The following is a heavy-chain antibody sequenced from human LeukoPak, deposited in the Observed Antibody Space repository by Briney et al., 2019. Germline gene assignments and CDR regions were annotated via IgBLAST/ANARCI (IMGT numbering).Heavy chain of an antibody. Sequence: KPSETLSLTCTVSGYSISSGYYWGWTRQPPGKGLEWIGSIYHGGSTYYNPSLKSRVTISADTSKNQFSLKLSSVTAADTAVYYCARVRWLMGAAGVYYYYMDVWGKGTTVTVSS. CDR2: IYHGGST. D-gene: IGHD5-24*01. CDR1: GYSISSGYY. CDR3: ARVRWLMGAAGVYYYYMDV. J-gene: IGHJ6*03. V-gene: IGHV4-38-2*02.